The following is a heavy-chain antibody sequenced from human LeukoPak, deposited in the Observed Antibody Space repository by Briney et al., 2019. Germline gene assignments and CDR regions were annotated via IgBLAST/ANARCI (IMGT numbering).Heavy chain of an antibody. J-gene: IGHJ4*02. D-gene: IGHD6-19*01. Sequence: ASVKVSCKASGYTFSTYGINWVRQAPGQGLEWMGWINPNSGGTNYAQKFQGRVTMTRDTSISTAYMELSRLRSDDTAVYYCARVPIAVADRGFDYWGQGTLVTVSS. CDR1: GYTFSTYG. CDR2: INPNSGGT. V-gene: IGHV1-2*02. CDR3: ARVPIAVADRGFDY.